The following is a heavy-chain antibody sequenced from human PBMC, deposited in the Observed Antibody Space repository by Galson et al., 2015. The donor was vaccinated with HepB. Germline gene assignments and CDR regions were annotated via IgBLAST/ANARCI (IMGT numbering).Heavy chain of an antibody. D-gene: IGHD4-17*01. J-gene: IGHJ6*02. Sequence: SLRLSCAASGFTFNSYVMHWVRQAPGKGLEWVAVISYDGSNKYYADSVKGRFTISRDNSKNTLYLQMNSLRAEGTAVYYCAKLGDYGDYEVYYYYGMDVWGQGTTVTVSS. V-gene: IGHV3-30*18. CDR1: GFTFNSYV. CDR2: ISYDGSNK. CDR3: AKLGDYGDYEVYYYYGMDV.